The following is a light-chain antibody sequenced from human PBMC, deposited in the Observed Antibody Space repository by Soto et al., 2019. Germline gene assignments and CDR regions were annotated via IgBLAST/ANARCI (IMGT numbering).Light chain of an antibody. CDR1: QSVSSSY. Sequence: EIVLTQSPGTLSLSPGERATLSCRASQSVSSSYLAWYQQKPGQAPRLLIYGASSRATGIPDRFSGSGSGTHFTLTISRLEPDDFAVYYCLQYARSPFTFGPGTKVDI. V-gene: IGKV3-20*01. J-gene: IGKJ3*01. CDR2: GAS. CDR3: LQYARSPFT.